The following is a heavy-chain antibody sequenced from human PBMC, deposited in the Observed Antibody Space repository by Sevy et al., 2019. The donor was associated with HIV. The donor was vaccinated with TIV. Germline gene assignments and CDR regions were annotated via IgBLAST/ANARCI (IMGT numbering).Heavy chain of an antibody. J-gene: IGHJ1*01. V-gene: IGHV1-18*01. Sequence: ASVKVSCKASGYTFTNYHITWVRQAPGQRLEWMGWINADNGNTNCAQRLQGRVTMTTDTSTSTGYMELRSLRSDDTAVYYCARAPSGSQGPGQYFHHWGQGTLVTVSS. CDR2: INADNGNT. CDR1: GYTFTNYH. CDR3: ARAPSGSQGPGQYFHH. D-gene: IGHD1-26*01.